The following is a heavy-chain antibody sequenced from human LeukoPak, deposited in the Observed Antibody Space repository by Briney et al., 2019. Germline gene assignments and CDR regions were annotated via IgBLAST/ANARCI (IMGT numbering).Heavy chain of an antibody. D-gene: IGHD6-19*01. Sequence: SETLSLTCAVYGGSFSGYYWSWIRQPPGKGLEWIGEINHSGSTNYNPSLKSRVTISVDTSKNQFSLKLSSVTAADTAVYYCAGRYSSGWYYLDYWGQGTLVTVSS. CDR1: GGSFSGYY. CDR2: INHSGST. V-gene: IGHV4-34*01. CDR3: AGRYSSGWYYLDY. J-gene: IGHJ4*02.